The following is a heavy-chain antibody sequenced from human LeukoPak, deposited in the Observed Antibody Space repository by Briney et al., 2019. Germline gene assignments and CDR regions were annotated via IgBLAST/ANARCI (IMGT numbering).Heavy chain of an antibody. V-gene: IGHV3-49*04. CDR3: TRAARGGPKAYYFDY. CDR2: IRSKAYGGTT. J-gene: IGHJ4*02. CDR1: GFTFGDYA. Sequence: PGGSLRLSCTASGFTFGDYAMSWVRQAPGKGLEWVGFIRSKAYGGTTEYAASVKGGFTISRDDSKSIAYLQINSLKTEDTAVYYCTRAARGGPKAYYFDYWGQGTLVTVSS. D-gene: IGHD3-10*01.